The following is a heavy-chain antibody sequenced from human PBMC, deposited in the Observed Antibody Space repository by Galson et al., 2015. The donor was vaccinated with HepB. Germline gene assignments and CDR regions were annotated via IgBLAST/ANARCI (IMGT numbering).Heavy chain of an antibody. J-gene: IGHJ4*02. V-gene: IGHV1-46*01. CDR2: INPSGGST. D-gene: IGHD3-10*01. CDR1: GYTFTRNY. CDR3: ARTSSRSFFDY. Sequence: SVKVSCKASGYTFTRNYMHWVRQAPGQGLEWMGVINPSGGSTSYAQKFQGRVTMHRDTSTTTVYMELSSLRSEDTAVYYCARTSSRSFFDYWGQGTLVTGSS.